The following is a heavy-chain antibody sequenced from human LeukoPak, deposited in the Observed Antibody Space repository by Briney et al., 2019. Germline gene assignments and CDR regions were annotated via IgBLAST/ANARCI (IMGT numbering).Heavy chain of an antibody. D-gene: IGHD3-3*01. J-gene: IGHJ6*02. V-gene: IGHV4-4*07. CDR1: GASISNYS. CDR3: ARERYDFWSGHDNALDV. CDR2: LHNGGST. Sequence: SETLSLTCTVSGASISNYSWSWIRQPAGKGLEWIGRLHNGGSTKYNFFLKSRVTMSVDTSKNLFSLKLSSVAAADTAVYYCARERYDFWSGHDNALDVRGQGTTVTVSS.